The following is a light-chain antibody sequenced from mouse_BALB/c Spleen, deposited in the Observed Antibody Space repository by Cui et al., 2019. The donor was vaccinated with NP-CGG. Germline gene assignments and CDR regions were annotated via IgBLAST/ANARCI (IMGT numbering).Light chain of an antibody. CDR2: GTN. V-gene: IGLV1*01. CDR1: TGAVTTSNY. CDR3: ALWYSNHWV. J-gene: IGLJ1*01. Sequence: QAVVTQESAPTTSPGETVTLTCRSSTGAVTTSNYANWVQEKPDHLFTGLIGGTNNRAPGVPARFSGSLIGDKVALTITGAQTEDEAMYFCALWYSNHWVFGGGTKLTVL.